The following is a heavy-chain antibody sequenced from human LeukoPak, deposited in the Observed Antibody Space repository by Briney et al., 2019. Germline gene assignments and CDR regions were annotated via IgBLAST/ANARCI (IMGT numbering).Heavy chain of an antibody. Sequence: GVSLRLSCAAYAFIFSSYAMKWVRQAPGKGREWVSSISSSSSSIYYADSVESRFTITRDNAKNLLYLKMSSLRAEDKAVYYCARDTGSGYYLGYWGQGTLVTVSS. V-gene: IGHV3-21*01. CDR2: ISSSSSSI. CDR3: ARDTGSGYYLGY. J-gene: IGHJ4*02. D-gene: IGHD3-3*01. CDR1: AFIFSSYA.